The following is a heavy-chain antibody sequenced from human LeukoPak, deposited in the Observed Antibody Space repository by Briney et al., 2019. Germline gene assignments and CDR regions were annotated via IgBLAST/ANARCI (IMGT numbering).Heavy chain of an antibody. V-gene: IGHV2-5*02. J-gene: IGHJ6*03. CDR1: GFSLSTSGVG. Sequence: SGPTLVNPTQTLTLTCTFSGFSLSTSGVGVGWIRQPPGKALEWLALIYWDDDKRYSPSLKSRLTITKDTSKNQVVLTMTNMDPVDTATYYCAHMRGYSSGWSNHYYYYMDVWGKGTTVTVSS. CDR3: AHMRGYSSGWSNHYYYYMDV. CDR2: IYWDDDK. D-gene: IGHD6-19*01.